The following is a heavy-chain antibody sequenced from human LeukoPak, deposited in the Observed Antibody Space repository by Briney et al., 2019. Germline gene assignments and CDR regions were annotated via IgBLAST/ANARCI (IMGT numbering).Heavy chain of an antibody. J-gene: IGHJ4*02. D-gene: IGHD5-18*01. CDR3: ARAPGYSYGYDY. Sequence: PGGSLRLSCAASGFTLSSSYMSWVRQAPGKGLEWVSVIYSGGSTYYADSVKGRFTISRDNSKNTLYLQMNSLRAEDTAVYYYARAPGYSYGYDYWGQGTLVTVSS. V-gene: IGHV3-66*01. CDR1: GFTLSSSY. CDR2: IYSGGST.